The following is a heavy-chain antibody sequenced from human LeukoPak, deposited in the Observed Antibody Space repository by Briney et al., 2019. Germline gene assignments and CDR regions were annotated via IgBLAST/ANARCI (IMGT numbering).Heavy chain of an antibody. J-gene: IGHJ4*02. V-gene: IGHV3-7*01. CDR2: IMQDGSDK. Sequence: GGSLRLSCEASGFTFSTYCMSWVRQAPGKGLEWVANIMQDGSDKYYVDSVKGRFTISRDNAKNSLYLQMSSLGVEDTAVYYCASRIVGTPDYFDYWGQGTLVTVSS. D-gene: IGHD1-26*01. CDR1: GFTFSTYC. CDR3: ASRIVGTPDYFDY.